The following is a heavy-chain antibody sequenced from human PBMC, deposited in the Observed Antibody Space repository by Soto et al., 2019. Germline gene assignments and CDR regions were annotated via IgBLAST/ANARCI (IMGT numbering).Heavy chain of an antibody. Sequence: EEQLVESGGCLVKPGGSLRLSCAGSGFTFSNAWMNWVRQVPGKGREWVGRIKSKTDGETTDYAATVKGRFTISRDESKNTVYLQMNNLKTEDIAVYYCSTGGYFLDYWGQGTLVTVSS. J-gene: IGHJ4*02. CDR2: IKSKTDGETT. D-gene: IGHD3-16*01. CDR3: STGGYFLDY. CDR1: GFTFSNAW. V-gene: IGHV3-15*01.